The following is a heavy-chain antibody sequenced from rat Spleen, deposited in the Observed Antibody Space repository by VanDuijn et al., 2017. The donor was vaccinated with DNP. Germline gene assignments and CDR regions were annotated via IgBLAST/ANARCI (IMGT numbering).Heavy chain of an antibody. Sequence: EVQLVESGGGLVQPGRSLKLSCAASGFTFSDYYMAWVRRAPTKGLEWVAYISYDGVRNYNGDSVKGRFTISRDNAKSTLYLQMNSLRSEDMATYYCATVLGADAMDAWGQGTSVTVSS. CDR1: GFTFSDYY. CDR2: ISYDGVRN. D-gene: IGHD5-1*01. CDR3: ATVLGADAMDA. J-gene: IGHJ4*01. V-gene: IGHV5-20*01.